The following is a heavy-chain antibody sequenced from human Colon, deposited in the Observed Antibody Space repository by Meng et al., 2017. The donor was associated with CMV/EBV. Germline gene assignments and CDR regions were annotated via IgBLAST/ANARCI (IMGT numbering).Heavy chain of an antibody. CDR3: AKSRVGDYSYFDY. CDR1: GFDFSSYA. Sequence: LSLTCAASGFDFSSYAMTWVRQAPGKGLEWVSRITGSGGGPHYADSVKGRFTISRDNSKNTLYLQMSSLRAEDSAVYYCAKSRVGDYSYFDYWGHGTLVTVSS. J-gene: IGHJ4*01. V-gene: IGHV3-23*01. CDR2: ITGSGGGP. D-gene: IGHD2-21*01.